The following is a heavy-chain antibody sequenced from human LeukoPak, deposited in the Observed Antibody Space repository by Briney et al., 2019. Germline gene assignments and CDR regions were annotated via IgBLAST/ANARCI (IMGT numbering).Heavy chain of an antibody. D-gene: IGHD2-2*01. CDR3: ARRPAADYYYGMDV. J-gene: IGHJ6*02. CDR1: GFTYSSYA. CDR2: ISYDGSNK. V-gene: IGHV3-30-3*01. Sequence: PGGSLRLSCAASGFTYSSYAMHWVRQAPGKGLKWVAVISYDGSNKYYADSVKGRFTISRDNSKNTLYLQMNSLRAEDTAVYYCARRPAADYYYGMDVWGQGTTVTVSS.